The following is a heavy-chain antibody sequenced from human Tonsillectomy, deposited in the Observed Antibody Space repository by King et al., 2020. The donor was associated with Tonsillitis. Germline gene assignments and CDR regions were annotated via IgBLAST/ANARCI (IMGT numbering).Heavy chain of an antibody. V-gene: IGHV5-51*01. CDR2: VYIGDSDA. CDR1: GYSFTNSW. CDR3: VRTSLGVWFDP. Sequence: QLVQSGAEVKKPGESLKISCKGSGYSFTNSWIGWVRQMPGKGLEWMGIVYIGDSDATYSPSFQGHVTISADKSISTAFLHWSSLTASDTAIYYCVRTSLGVWFDPWGQGTLVTVSS. D-gene: IGHD3-16*01. J-gene: IGHJ5*02.